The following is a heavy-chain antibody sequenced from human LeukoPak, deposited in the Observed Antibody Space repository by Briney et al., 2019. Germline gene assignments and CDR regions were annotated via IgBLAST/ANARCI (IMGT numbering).Heavy chain of an antibody. CDR2: ISAYNGNT. Sequence: GASVKVSCKASGYTFTSYGISWVRQAPGQGLEWMGWISAYNGNTNYAQKLQDRVTMTTDTPTSTAYMELRSLRSDDTAVYYCARDYYDSSGYYSAAFGYWGQGTLVTVSS. CDR1: GYTFTSYG. D-gene: IGHD3-22*01. J-gene: IGHJ4*02. CDR3: ARDYYDSSGYYSAAFGY. V-gene: IGHV1-18*01.